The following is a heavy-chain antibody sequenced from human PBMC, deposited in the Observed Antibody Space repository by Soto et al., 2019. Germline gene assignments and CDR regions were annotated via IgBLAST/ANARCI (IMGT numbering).Heavy chain of an antibody. J-gene: IGHJ4*02. V-gene: IGHV1-69*13. D-gene: IGHD3-10*01. CDR1: GDTFSGYP. Sequence: SVKVSCKASGDTFSGYPINWVRQAPGEGLEWMGRIIPAFGTTNDAQRFEGRVTFTADESTNTAYMELRGLLSEDTAVYYCARDGGFGELEYWGPGTLVTVSS. CDR3: ARDGGFGELEY. CDR2: IIPAFGTT.